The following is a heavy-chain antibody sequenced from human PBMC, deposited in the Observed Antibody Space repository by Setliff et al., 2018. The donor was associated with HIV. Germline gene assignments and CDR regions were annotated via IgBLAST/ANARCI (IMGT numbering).Heavy chain of an antibody. CDR1: GFTFSDYD. CDR2: MRYDGSNK. D-gene: IGHD3-16*01. J-gene: IGHJ4*02. V-gene: IGHV3-30*02. CDR3: AKDKSYHDYIWGSSVLAY. Sequence: GESLKISCAASGFTFSDYDIHWVRQAPGKGLEWVAFMRYDGSNKDYADSVKGRFTISRDNSKNTLFLQINSLRPEDTAIYYCAKDKSYHDYIWGSSVLAYWGQGTLVTVS.